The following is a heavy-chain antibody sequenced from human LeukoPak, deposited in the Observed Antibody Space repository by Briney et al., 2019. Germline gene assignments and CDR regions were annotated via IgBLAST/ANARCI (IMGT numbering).Heavy chain of an antibody. CDR1: GFTFSSYG. CDR2: ISYDGSNK. Sequence: GRSLRLSCAASGFTFSSYGMHWVRQAPGKGLEWVAVISYDGSNKYYADSVKGRFTISRDNSKNTLYLQMNSLRAEDTAVYYCAKDLVSGSSKGYWGQGTLVTVSS. V-gene: IGHV3-30*18. CDR3: AKDLVSGSSKGY. J-gene: IGHJ4*02. D-gene: IGHD1-26*01.